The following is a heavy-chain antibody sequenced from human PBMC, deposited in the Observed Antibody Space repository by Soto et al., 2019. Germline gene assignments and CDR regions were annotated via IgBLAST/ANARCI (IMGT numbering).Heavy chain of an antibody. CDR2: IYSGGST. D-gene: IGHD1-26*01. CDR3: ARQDFMGADYYYYGMDV. J-gene: IGHJ6*02. CDR1: GFTVSSNY. Sequence: GGSLRLSCAASGFTVSSNYMSWVRQAPGKGLEWVSVIYSGGSTYYADSVKGRFTISRDNSKNTLYLQMNSLRAEDTAVYYCARQDFMGADYYYYGMDVWGQGTTVTVS. V-gene: IGHV3-53*01.